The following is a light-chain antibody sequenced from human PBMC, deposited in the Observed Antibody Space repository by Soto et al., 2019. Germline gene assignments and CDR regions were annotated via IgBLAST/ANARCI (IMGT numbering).Light chain of an antibody. CDR2: EVI. Sequence: QSALTQSPSASGIRGQSVTISCSGTGSDVGAYNYLSWYQHHPGKAPKLIIYEVIKRPSGVPDRFSGSKSGTTASLTVSGLQTEDEAVYYCGSFVGGTTLIFGGATKVPVL. J-gene: IGLJ2*01. CDR1: GSDVGAYNY. CDR3: GSFVGGTTLI. V-gene: IGLV2-8*01.